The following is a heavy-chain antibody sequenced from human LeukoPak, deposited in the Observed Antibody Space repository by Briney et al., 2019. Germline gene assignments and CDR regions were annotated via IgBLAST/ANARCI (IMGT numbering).Heavy chain of an antibody. D-gene: IGHD3-9*01. CDR2: ISSRSSYI. Sequence: GGSLRLSCAASGFMFSNYSMNWVRQAPGKGLECVSSISSRSSYIYYGDSVKGRFTISRDNAKNSLYLQMNSLRAEDTALYYCASLTVGTDAFDIWGQGTMVTVSS. CDR3: ASLTVGTDAFDI. CDR1: GFMFSNYS. V-gene: IGHV3-21*04. J-gene: IGHJ3*02.